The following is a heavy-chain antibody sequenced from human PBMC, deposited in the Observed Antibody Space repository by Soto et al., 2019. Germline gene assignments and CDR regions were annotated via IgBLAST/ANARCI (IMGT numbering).Heavy chain of an antibody. D-gene: IGHD3-10*01. CDR2: MNPNSGNT. V-gene: IGHV1-8*01. J-gene: IGHJ6*03. CDR1: GYTFTSYD. CDR3: ARGVNYYGSGIYYTPGYYYYMDV. Sequence: SVKVSCKASGYTFTSYDINCVRQATGQGLEWMGWMNPNSGNTGYAQKFQGRVTMTRNTSISTAYMELSSLRSEDTAVYYCARGVNYYGSGIYYTPGYYYYMDVCGKGTTVPGSS.